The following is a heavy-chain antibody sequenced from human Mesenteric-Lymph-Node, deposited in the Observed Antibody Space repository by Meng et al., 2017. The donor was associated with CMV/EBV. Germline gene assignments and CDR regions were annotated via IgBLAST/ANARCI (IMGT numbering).Heavy chain of an antibody. J-gene: IGHJ5*02. CDR1: GGSISSYY. Sequence: SETLSLTCTVSGGSISSYYWSWIRQPPGKGLERIGYIYYSGSTNYNPSLKSRVTISVDTSKNQFSLKLSSVTAADTAVYYCARGGDYVWGSYRFLRRNWFDPWGQGTLVTVSS. CDR2: IYYSGST. D-gene: IGHD3-16*02. V-gene: IGHV4-59*01. CDR3: ARGGDYVWGSYRFLRRNWFDP.